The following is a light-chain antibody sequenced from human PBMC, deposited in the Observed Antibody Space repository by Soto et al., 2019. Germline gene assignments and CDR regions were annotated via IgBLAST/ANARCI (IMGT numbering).Light chain of an antibody. V-gene: IGKV1-33*01. J-gene: IGKJ5*01. CDR1: QDIDKY. Sequence: DIQMTQSPSSLSASVGDRVTITCQASQDIDKYLNWYQQKPGKAPKLLIDDVTNLETGVPSRFSGSGSGTHFTFTIGSLQPEDIATDYCQQYYDLPITFGQGTRLEIK. CDR2: DVT. CDR3: QQYYDLPIT.